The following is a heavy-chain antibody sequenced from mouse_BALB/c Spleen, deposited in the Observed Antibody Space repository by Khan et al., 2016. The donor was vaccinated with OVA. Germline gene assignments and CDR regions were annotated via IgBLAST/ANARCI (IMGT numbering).Heavy chain of an antibody. CDR1: GYTFTSYW. J-gene: IGHJ4*01. CDR2: IYPGSGST. CDR3: TRWSYFTMDY. V-gene: IGHV1S22*01. Sequence: LQQPGSELVGPGASVKLSCKASGYTFTSYWMHWVKQRHGQGLEWIGNIYPGSGSTNYDEKFKSKGTLTVDTSSSTAYLHLSSLTSEDSAVYYCTRWSYFTMDYWGQGTSVTVSS.